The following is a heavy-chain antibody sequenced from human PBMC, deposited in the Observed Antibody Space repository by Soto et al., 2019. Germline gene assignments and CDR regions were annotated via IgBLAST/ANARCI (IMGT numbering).Heavy chain of an antibody. V-gene: IGHV1-3*05. D-gene: IGHD6-19*01. Sequence: QVQLVQSGAEEKKPGASVKVSCKASGYTFTSYAMHWVRQAPGQRLEWMGWINAGNGNTKYSQKFQGRVTITRDTSASTAYRELSSRRSEDTAVYYCARAVAVAADFDYWGQGTLVTVSS. J-gene: IGHJ4*02. CDR3: ARAVAVAADFDY. CDR1: GYTFTSYA. CDR2: INAGNGNT.